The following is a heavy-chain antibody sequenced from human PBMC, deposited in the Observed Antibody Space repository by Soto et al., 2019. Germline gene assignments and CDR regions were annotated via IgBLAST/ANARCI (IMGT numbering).Heavy chain of an antibody. Sequence: QITLKESGPTLVKPTQTLTLTCTFSGFSLSTSGVAVGWIRQPPGKALEWLALIYWDDDKRYSPSLKSRLTITKDTSKNQVVLTMTNMDPVDTAIYYCAHRPPERGLASFDPWGQGTLVTVSS. CDR3: AHRPPERGLASFDP. J-gene: IGHJ5*02. V-gene: IGHV2-5*02. D-gene: IGHD1-1*01. CDR1: GFSLSTSGVA. CDR2: IYWDDDK.